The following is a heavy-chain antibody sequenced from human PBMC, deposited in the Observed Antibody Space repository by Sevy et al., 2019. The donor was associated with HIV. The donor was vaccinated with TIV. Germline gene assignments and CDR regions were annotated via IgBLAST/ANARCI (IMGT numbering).Heavy chain of an antibody. V-gene: IGHV3-21*01. CDR2: ITSGGDYM. D-gene: IGHD3-10*01. Sequence: GSLRLSCVASGFTFTTYYMHWVRQAPGKGLEWVSSITSGGDYMNYADSMKGRITISRDNAKNSLYLQVNSLRAEDTAVYYCAREGYGSGNYPFDYWGRGTLVTVSS. CDR3: AREGYGSGNYPFDY. J-gene: IGHJ4*02. CDR1: GFTFTTYY.